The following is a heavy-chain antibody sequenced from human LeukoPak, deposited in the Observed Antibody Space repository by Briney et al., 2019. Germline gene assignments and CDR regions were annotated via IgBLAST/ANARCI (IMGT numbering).Heavy chain of an antibody. J-gene: IGHJ4*02. Sequence: GASVKVSCKVSGYTLTELAMHWVRQAPGKGLEWMGGFDPEDGETIYAKKFQGRVTMTEDTSTDTAYMDLSSLGSEDTAVYYCATQARGYFYYWGQGTLATVSS. CDR2: FDPEDGET. CDR3: ATQARGYFYY. V-gene: IGHV1-24*01. CDR1: GYTLTELA.